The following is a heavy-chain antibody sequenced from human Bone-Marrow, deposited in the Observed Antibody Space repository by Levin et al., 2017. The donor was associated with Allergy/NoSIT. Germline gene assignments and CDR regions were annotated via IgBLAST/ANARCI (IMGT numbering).Heavy chain of an antibody. CDR3: ARDRVTTNWYFDL. Sequence: GESLKISCAASGFDFSSYAMNWVRQAPGQGLEWVSGISTGGETPYYADSVKGRFAISRNNSKNTLYLQMNSLRAEDTSVYYCARDRVTTNWYFDLWSRGTLVTVSS. J-gene: IGHJ2*01. V-gene: IGHV3-23*01. CDR1: GFDFSSYA. CDR2: ISTGGETP. D-gene: IGHD4-17*01.